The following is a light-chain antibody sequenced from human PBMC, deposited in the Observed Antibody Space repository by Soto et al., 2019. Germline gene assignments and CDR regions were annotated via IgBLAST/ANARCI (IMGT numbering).Light chain of an antibody. CDR1: QSVSSSY. CDR3: QQYNNWPPIT. V-gene: IGKV3-15*01. Sequence: ETVMTQSPATLSVSPGERATLSCRASQSVSSSYLAWYQQKPGQAPRLLIYRASTRATGVPARFSGSGSGTEFTLTISSLQSEDFAVYYCQQYNNWPPITFGQGTRLEIK. CDR2: RAS. J-gene: IGKJ5*01.